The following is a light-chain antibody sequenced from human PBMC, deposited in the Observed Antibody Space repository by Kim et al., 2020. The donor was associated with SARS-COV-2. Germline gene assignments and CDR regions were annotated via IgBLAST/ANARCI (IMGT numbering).Light chain of an antibody. J-gene: IGLJ1*01. CDR3: AAWDDSLNVYV. CDR1: SSNIGRNT. Sequence: GQMFTISCSGSSSNIGRNTVNWYQQLPGTAPKLLIYSNSQRPSGVPDRFSGSRSGTSASLAISRLQSEDEGDYYCAAWDDSLNVYVFGTGTKVTVL. V-gene: IGLV1-44*01. CDR2: SNS.